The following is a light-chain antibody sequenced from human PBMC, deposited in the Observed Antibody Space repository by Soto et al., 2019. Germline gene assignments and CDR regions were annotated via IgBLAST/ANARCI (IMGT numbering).Light chain of an antibody. J-gene: IGKJ2*01. CDR2: DAS. CDR1: QSVSSY. Sequence: EIVLTQSPATLSLSPGERATLSCRASQSVSSYLAWYKQKPGQAPRLLIYDASNRATGIPARFSGSGSGTDFTLTIRSLEPEDFAVYYWQQRSNWPPYTFGQGTKLEIK. CDR3: QQRSNWPPYT. V-gene: IGKV3-11*01.